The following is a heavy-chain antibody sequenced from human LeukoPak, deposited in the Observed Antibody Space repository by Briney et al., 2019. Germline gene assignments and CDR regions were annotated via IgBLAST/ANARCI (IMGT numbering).Heavy chain of an antibody. J-gene: IGHJ6*02. CDR3: ARIQYIAPNPYYYYGMDV. CDR2: IKQDGSEK. Sequence: GGSLRLSCAASGFTFSGYWMSWVRQAPGKGLEWVANIKQDGSEKYYVDSVKGRFTVSRDNAKNSLYLQMNSLRAEDTAVYYCARIQYIAPNPYYYYGMDVWGQGTTVTVSS. D-gene: IGHD6-13*01. CDR1: GFTFSGYW. V-gene: IGHV3-7*01.